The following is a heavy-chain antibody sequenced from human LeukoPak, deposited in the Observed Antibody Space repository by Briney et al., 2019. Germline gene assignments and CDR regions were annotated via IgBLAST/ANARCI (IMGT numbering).Heavy chain of an antibody. V-gene: IGHV3-11*01. J-gene: IGHJ4*02. CDR3: ASRYRVGF. CDR2: IDTSGTTK. Sequence: GGSLRLSCAASGFTFGNFYMHWIRQAPGKGLECVSYIDTSGTTKYYADSVKGRFTISRDNARNSLYLQMNSLRAEDTAVYYCASRYRVGFWGQGTLVTVSS. CDR1: GFTFGNFY. D-gene: IGHD5/OR15-5a*01.